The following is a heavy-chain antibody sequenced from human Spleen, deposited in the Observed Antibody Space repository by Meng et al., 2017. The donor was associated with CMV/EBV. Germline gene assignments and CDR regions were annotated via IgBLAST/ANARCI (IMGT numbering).Heavy chain of an antibody. J-gene: IGHJ6*02. CDR2: IWDSRYT. CDR3: AREKIVMETTSISWGLYDTSRVLCSLDV. D-gene: IGHD2/OR15-2a*01. Sequence: IRQRPGKGLEWLGYIWDSRYTHYNESLKSRVTISTDASKNQVSLKLTSLTPADTAVYYCAREKIVMETTSISWGLYDTSRVLCSLDVWGQGTAVTVSS. V-gene: IGHV4-31*02.